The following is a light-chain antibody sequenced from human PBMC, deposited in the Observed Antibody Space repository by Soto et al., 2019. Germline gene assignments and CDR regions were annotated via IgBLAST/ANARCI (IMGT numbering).Light chain of an antibody. CDR2: GAS. V-gene: IGKV3-20*01. Sequence: IVFTQCSCTLSLSAGERTTLSCRASQSISRYLAWYQQKPGQGPRLLIYGASSRATGTPDRFSGSGSGTDFTLTINRLEPEDFALYYSQHCQPYGDSTPLTLGGGTKVDIK. J-gene: IGKJ4*01. CDR3: QHCQPYGDSTPLT. CDR1: QSISRY.